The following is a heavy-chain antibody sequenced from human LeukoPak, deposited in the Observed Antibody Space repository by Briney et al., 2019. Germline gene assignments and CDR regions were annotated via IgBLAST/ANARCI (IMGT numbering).Heavy chain of an antibody. V-gene: IGHV1-2*02. CDR1: GYTFTGYY. J-gene: IGHJ4*02. CDR2: INPNSGGT. D-gene: IGHD3-3*01. Sequence: ASVKVSCKASGYTFTGYYMHWVRQAPGQGLEWMGWINPNSGGTNYAQKFQGRVTMTRDTSICTAYMELSRLRSDDTAVYYCAGTKDFWSGYFAYWGQGTLVTVSS. CDR3: AGTKDFWSGYFAY.